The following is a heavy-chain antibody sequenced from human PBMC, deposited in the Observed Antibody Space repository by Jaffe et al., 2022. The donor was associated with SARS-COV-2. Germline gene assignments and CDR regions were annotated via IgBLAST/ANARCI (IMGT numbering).Heavy chain of an antibody. CDR1: GGSFSGYY. V-gene: IGHV4-34*01. D-gene: IGHD1-26*01. Sequence: QVQLQQWGAGLLKPSETLSLTCAVYGGSFSGYYWSWIRQPPGKGLEWIGEINHSGSTNYNPSLKSRVTISVDTSKNQFSLKLSSVTAADTAVYYCARDKELPGVYYYYGMDVWGQGTTVTVSS. J-gene: IGHJ6*02. CDR3: ARDKELPGVYYYYGMDV. CDR2: INHSGST.